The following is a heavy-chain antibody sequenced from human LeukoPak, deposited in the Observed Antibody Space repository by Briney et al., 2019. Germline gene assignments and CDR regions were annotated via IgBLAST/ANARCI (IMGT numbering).Heavy chain of an antibody. J-gene: IGHJ6*03. CDR1: GGTFSSYA. Sequence: ASVKVSCKASGGTFSSYAISWVRQAPGQGLEWMGGIIPIFGTANYAQKFKGRVTITTDESTSTAYMELSSLRSEDTAVYYCASGAGGYSYGSYYYYYMDVWGKGTTVTVSS. CDR3: ASGAGGYSYGSYYYYYMDV. D-gene: IGHD5-18*01. CDR2: IIPIFGTA. V-gene: IGHV1-69*05.